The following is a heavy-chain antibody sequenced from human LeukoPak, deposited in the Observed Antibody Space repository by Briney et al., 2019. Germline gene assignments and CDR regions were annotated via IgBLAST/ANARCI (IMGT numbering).Heavy chain of an antibody. Sequence: SETLSLTCAIYGESFGGSYWSWIRQPPGKGLEWIGEINHSGTTTYNPTLKSRLTISVDTSKNQFSLNLTSLTAADTAVYYCARGPPWYYNYWGQGTLVTVSS. V-gene: IGHV4-34*01. CDR2: INHSGTT. J-gene: IGHJ4*02. CDR1: GESFGGSY. D-gene: IGHD3-10*01. CDR3: ARGPPWYYNY.